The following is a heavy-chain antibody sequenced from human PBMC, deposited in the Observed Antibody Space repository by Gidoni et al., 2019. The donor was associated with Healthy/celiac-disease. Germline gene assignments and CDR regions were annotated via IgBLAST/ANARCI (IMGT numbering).Heavy chain of an antibody. V-gene: IGHV3-11*01. CDR1: GFTFSDYY. Sequence: QVQLVDSGGGLVKPVGSLRLSCAASGFTFSDYYMSWTRQAPGKGLEWVSYISSSGSTIYYADSVKGRFTISRDNAKNSLYLQMNSLRAEDTAVYYCARVRGGYCSGGSCYHNDAFDIWGQGTMVTVSS. CDR3: ARVRGGYCSGGSCYHNDAFDI. CDR2: ISSSGSTI. D-gene: IGHD2-15*01. J-gene: IGHJ3*02.